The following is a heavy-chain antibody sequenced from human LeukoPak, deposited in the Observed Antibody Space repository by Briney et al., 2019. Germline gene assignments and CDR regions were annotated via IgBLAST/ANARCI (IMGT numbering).Heavy chain of an antibody. CDR3: AKAPAYQLLPVDY. CDR2: ISGDGGST. CDR1: GFTFDDYA. Sequence: GRALSHSSAASGFTFDDYAMHQVRQAPGKGLEWISLISGDGGSTYYADSVNGRFTISRDNSNNSLQLQMNSLRTEDTALYYCAKAPAYQLLPVDYWGQGTLVAVSS. J-gene: IGHJ4*02. D-gene: IGHD2-2*01. V-gene: IGHV3-43*02.